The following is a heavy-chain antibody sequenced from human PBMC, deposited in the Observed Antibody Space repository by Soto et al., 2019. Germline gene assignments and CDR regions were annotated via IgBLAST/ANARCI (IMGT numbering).Heavy chain of an antibody. J-gene: IGHJ6*03. V-gene: IGHV1-8*02. CDR3: ARGSPGTTIYYYYYYMDV. D-gene: IGHD1-1*01. CDR1: GYTFTSYA. CDR2: MNPNSGNT. Sequence: ASVKVSCKASGYTFTSYAMHWVRQATGQGLEWMGWMNPNSGNTGYAQKFQGRVTMTRNTSISTAYMELSSPRSEDTAVYYCARGSPGTTIYYYYYYMDVWGKGTTVTVSS.